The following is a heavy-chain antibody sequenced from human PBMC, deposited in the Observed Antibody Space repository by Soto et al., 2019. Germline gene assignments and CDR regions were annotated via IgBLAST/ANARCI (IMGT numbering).Heavy chain of an antibody. CDR2: INSDGSST. CDR3: ARDTIAAAGTLDYSYYCMVV. J-gene: IGHJ6*02. D-gene: IGHD6-13*01. CDR1: GFTFSSYW. V-gene: IGHV3-74*01. Sequence: GGSLRLSCAASGFTFSSYWMHWVRQAPGKGLVWVSRINSDGSSTSYADSVKGRFTISRDNAKNTLYLQMNSLRAEDTAVYYCARDTIAAAGTLDYSYYCMVVWGQGTPVSV.